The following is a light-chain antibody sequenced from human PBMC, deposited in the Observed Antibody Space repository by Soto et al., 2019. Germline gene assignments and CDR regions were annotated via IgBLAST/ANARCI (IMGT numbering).Light chain of an antibody. CDR2: DAS. V-gene: IGKV3-11*01. CDR1: QSVSSY. CDR3: QQRSNSPRT. J-gene: IGKJ1*01. Sequence: EIVLTQSPATLSLSPGERATISCRASQSVSSYLAWYQQKPGQAPRLLIYDASNRATGIPARFSGSGSGTDFTLTISSLEPEDFAVYYCQQRSNSPRTFGQGTKVEIQ.